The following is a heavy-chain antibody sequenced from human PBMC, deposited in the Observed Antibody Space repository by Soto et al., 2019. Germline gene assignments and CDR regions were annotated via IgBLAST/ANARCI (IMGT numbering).Heavy chain of an antibody. D-gene: IGHD3-22*01. J-gene: IGHJ4*02. Sequence: SETLSLTCAVSGGSISSGGYSWSWIRQPPGKGLEWIGYIYHSGSTYYNPSLKSRVTISVDRSKNQFSLKLNSVTAADTAVYYCARGGNYYDSSGYYWFYFDYWGQGTLVTVSS. CDR2: IYHSGST. CDR3: ARGGNYYDSSGYYWFYFDY. V-gene: IGHV4-30-2*01. CDR1: GGSISSGGYS.